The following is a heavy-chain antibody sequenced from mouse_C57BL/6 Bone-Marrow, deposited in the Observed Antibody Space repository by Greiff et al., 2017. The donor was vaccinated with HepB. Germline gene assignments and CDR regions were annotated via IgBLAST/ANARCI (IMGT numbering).Heavy chain of an antibody. D-gene: IGHD1-1*02. CDR3: TTLWPYAMDY. J-gene: IGHJ4*01. CDR2: FDPENVDT. V-gene: IGHV14-4*01. CDR1: GFNIKDDF. Sequence: EVQLQQSGAELVRPGASVKLSCTASGFNIKDDFFPWVKRRPNKGLGGIGWFDPENVDTEYASKFQGKATITADTSSNTAYLQLSSLTSEDTAVYYCTTLWPYAMDYWGQGTSVTVSS.